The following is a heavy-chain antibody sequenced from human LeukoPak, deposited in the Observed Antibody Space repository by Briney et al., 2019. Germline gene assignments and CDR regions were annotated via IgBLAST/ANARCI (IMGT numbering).Heavy chain of an antibody. V-gene: IGHV3-49*03. D-gene: IGHD4-17*01. J-gene: IGHJ6*03. Sequence: GGSLRLSCTTSGFTFGDYAMSRFRQAPGKGLEWVGFIRSKHYGGAIEYAASVKGRFTISRDDSKSTAYLQMNSLKSEDTAVYYCSRDQLGGDPNDYYYYYMDVWGKGTTVTVSS. CDR3: SRDQLGGDPNDYYYYYMDV. CDR2: IRSKHYGGAI. CDR1: GFTFGDYA.